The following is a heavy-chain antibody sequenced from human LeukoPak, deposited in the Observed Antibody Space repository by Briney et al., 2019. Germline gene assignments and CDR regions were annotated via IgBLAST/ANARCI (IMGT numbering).Heavy chain of an antibody. J-gene: IGHJ4*02. D-gene: IGHD2-15*01. V-gene: IGHV1-69*05. CDR1: GGTFSSYA. CDR2: IIPIFGTA. Sequence: SVKVSCKASGGTFSSYAISWVRQAPGQGLEWMGRIIPIFGTANYAQKFQGRVTITTDESTSTAYMELSSLRSEDTAVYYCASEVDRYCSGGSCYFNDWGQGTLVTVSS. CDR3: ASEVDRYCSGGSCYFND.